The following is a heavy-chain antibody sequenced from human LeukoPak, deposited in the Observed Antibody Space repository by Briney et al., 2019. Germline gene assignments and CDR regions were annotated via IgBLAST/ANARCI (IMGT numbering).Heavy chain of an antibody. CDR1: GGSISSYY. CDR2: IYYSGST. CDR3: ARGDRDPSRPDY. J-gene: IGHJ4*02. V-gene: IGHV4-59*01. Sequence: PSETLSLTCTVSGGSISSYYWSWIRQPPGKGLEWIGYIYYSGSTNYNPSLKSRVTISVDTSKNQVSLKLTSVTAADTAVYYCARGDRDPSRPDYWGQGTLVTVSS. D-gene: IGHD1-26*01.